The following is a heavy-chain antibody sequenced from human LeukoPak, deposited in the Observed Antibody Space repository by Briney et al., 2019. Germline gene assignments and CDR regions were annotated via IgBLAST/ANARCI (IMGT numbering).Heavy chain of an antibody. D-gene: IGHD3-9*01. CDR2: ISSNGGST. CDR1: GFTFSSYG. CDR3: ARGERYFDWLLSGYFDY. V-gene: IGHV3-64*01. J-gene: IGHJ4*02. Sequence: PGGSLRLSCAASGFTFSSYGMHWVRQAPGKGLEYVSAISSNGGSTYYANSVKGRFTISRDNSKNTLYLQMGSLRAEDMAVYYCARGERYFDWLLSGYFDYWGQGTLVTVSS.